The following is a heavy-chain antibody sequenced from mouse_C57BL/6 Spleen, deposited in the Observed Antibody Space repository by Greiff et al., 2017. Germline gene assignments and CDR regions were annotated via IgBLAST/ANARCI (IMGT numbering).Heavy chain of an antibody. D-gene: IGHD1-1*01. CDR1: GFNIKDYY. V-gene: IGHV14-2*01. CDR3: ALDCGSSYGRFDV. CDR2: IDPEDGET. Sequence: VQLQQSGAELVKPGASVKLSCTASGFNIKDYYMHWVKQRTEQGLEWIGRIDPEDGETKYAPKFPGKATITADTSSNTAYLQLSSLSSEDTAVYFCALDCGSSYGRFDVCGTGTTVTVSS. J-gene: IGHJ1*03.